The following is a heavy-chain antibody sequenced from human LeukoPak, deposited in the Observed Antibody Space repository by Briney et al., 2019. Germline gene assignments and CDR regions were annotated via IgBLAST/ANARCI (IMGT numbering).Heavy chain of an antibody. CDR3: ARDQEYSSSSSYYYYGMDV. V-gene: IGHV3-33*01. J-gene: IGHJ6*02. CDR1: GFTFSSYG. D-gene: IGHD6-6*01. CDR2: IWYDGSNK. Sequence: GGSLRLSCAASGFTFSSYGMHWVRQAPGKGLEWVAVIWYDGSNKYYADSVKGRFTISRDNSKNTLYLQMNSLRAEDTAVYYCARDQEYSSSSSYYYYGMDVWGRGTTVTVSS.